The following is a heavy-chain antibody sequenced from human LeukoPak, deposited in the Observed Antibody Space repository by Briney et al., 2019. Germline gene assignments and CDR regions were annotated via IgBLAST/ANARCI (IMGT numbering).Heavy chain of an antibody. V-gene: IGHV3-66*01. J-gene: IGHJ5*02. CDR2: IYGGGSA. CDR3: ARDGGGSSGWYYWFDT. Sequence: GGSLRLSCAVSGFTVSTNYMNWVRQAPGKGLEWVSVIYGGGSAYYSDSVKGRFTISKDNSKNTLYLQMNSLRPEDTAVYYCARDGGGSSGWYYWFDTWGQGTLVTVSS. D-gene: IGHD6-19*01. CDR1: GFTVSTNY.